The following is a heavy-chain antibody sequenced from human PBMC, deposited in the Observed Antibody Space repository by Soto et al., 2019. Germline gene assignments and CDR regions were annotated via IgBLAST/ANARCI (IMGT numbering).Heavy chain of an antibody. CDR2: ISYDGSNK. J-gene: IGHJ4*02. D-gene: IGHD6-19*01. V-gene: IGHV3-30-3*01. Sequence: QVQLVESGGGVVQPGRSLRLSCAASGFTFSSYAMHWVRQAPGKGLEWVAVISYDGSNKYYADSVKGRFTISRDNSKNTLYPQMNSLRAEDTAVYYCARDGVWRTIAVAGYFDYWGQGTLVTVSS. CDR3: ARDGVWRTIAVAGYFDY. CDR1: GFTFSSYA.